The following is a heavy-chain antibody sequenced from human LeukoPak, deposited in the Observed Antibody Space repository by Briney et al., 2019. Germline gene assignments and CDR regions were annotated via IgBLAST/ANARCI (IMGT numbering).Heavy chain of an antibody. Sequence: SGGSLRLSCAASGFTLSSYAMHWVRQAPGKGLEWVAVISYDGSNKYYADSVKGRFTISRDNSKNTLYLQMNSLRAEDTAVYYCAKAPHPFTNTAIDYWGQGTLVTVSS. V-gene: IGHV3-30*04. D-gene: IGHD5-18*01. CDR1: GFTLSSYA. CDR2: ISYDGSNK. CDR3: AKAPHPFTNTAIDY. J-gene: IGHJ4*02.